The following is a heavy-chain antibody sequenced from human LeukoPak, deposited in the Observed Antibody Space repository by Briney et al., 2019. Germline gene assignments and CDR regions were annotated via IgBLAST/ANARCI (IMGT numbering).Heavy chain of an antibody. J-gene: IGHJ5*02. D-gene: IGHD2-2*01. CDR3: AHRRLYCSSTSCHNWFDP. V-gene: IGHV2-5*05. CDR1: GFSLSTSGVG. CDR2: IYWDDDK. Sequence: ESGPTLVNPTQTLTLTCTFSGFSLSTSGVGVGWIRQPPGKALEWLALIYWDDDKRYGPSLKSRLTITKDTSKNQVVLTMTNMDPVDTATYYCAHRRLYCSSTSCHNWFDPWGQGTLVTVSS.